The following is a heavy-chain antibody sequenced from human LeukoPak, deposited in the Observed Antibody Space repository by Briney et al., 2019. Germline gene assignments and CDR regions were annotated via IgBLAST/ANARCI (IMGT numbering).Heavy chain of an antibody. CDR1: GFTSSSFS. D-gene: IGHD3-22*01. CDR2: ISSSSSYI. Sequence: GGSLRPSCTAAGFTSSSFSMNWVRQAPGKGLEWVSSISSSSSYIYYADSVKGRFTISRDNAKNSLYLQMNSLRAEDTAVYYCARDLSDSSGYNFDYWGQGTLVTVSS. J-gene: IGHJ4*02. CDR3: ARDLSDSSGYNFDY. V-gene: IGHV3-21*01.